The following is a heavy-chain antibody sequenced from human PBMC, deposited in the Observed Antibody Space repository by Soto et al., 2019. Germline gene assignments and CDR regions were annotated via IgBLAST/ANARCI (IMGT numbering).Heavy chain of an antibody. Sequence: AGGSLRLSCAASGFTFSSYGMHWVRQAPGKGLEWVAVISYDGSNKYYADSVKGRFTISRDNSKNTLYLQMNSLRAEDTAVYYCAKATTTATYYYYGMDVWGQGTTVTVSS. CDR1: GFTFSSYG. J-gene: IGHJ6*02. D-gene: IGHD5-18*01. CDR3: AKATTTATYYYYGMDV. V-gene: IGHV3-30*18. CDR2: ISYDGSNK.